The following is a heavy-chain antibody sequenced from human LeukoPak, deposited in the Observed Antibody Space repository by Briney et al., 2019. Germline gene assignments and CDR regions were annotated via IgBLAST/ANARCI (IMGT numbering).Heavy chain of an antibody. J-gene: IGHJ4*02. CDR3: ARAEPTPRPTQFDY. D-gene: IGHD1-14*01. CDR2: INPNSGGT. Sequence: ASVKVSCKASGYTFTGYYMHWVRRAPGQGLEWMGWINPNSGGTNYAQKFQGRVTMTRDTSISTAYMELSRLRSDDTAVYYCARAEPTPRPTQFDYWGQGTLVTVSS. V-gene: IGHV1-2*02. CDR1: GYTFTGYY.